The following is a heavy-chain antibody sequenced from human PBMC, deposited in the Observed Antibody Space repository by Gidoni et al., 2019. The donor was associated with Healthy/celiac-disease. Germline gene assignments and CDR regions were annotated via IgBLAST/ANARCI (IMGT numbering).Heavy chain of an antibody. J-gene: IGHJ4*02. CDR1: GFTFAASA. Sequence: EVQLVESGGGLVQPGRSLRLSCEASGFTFAASASPWVRQAPGKGLGWVSGIILNSGSIGYADSVKGRFTISRDNAKNSLYLQMNILRAEDTALYYCAKSLSGGDIGFGVIDYCGQGTLVTVSS. V-gene: IGHV3-9*01. CDR3: AKSLSGGDIGFGVIDY. CDR2: IILNSGSI. D-gene: IGHD5-12*01.